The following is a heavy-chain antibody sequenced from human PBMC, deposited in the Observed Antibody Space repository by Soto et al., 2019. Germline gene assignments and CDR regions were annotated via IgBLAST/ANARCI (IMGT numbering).Heavy chain of an antibody. CDR3: ARDPWLQGYYYYGMDV. CDR2: TYYRSKWYN. D-gene: IGHD5-12*01. CDR1: GDSVSSNSAA. J-gene: IGHJ6*02. V-gene: IGHV6-1*01. Sequence: SQTLSLTCAISGDSVSSNSAAWNWIRQSPSRGLEWLGRTYYRSKWYNDYAVSVKSRITINPDTSKNQCSLQLNSVTPEDTAVYYCARDPWLQGYYYYGMDVWGQGTTVTVSS.